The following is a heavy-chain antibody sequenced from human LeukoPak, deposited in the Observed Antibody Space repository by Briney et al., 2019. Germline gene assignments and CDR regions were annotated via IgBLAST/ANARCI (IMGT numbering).Heavy chain of an antibody. V-gene: IGHV1-46*01. CDR3: ARDTRDIAAAGLNWFDP. Sequence: GASVKVSCKASGYTFTSYYMHWVRQAPGQGLEWMGIINPSGGSTSYAQKFQGRVTMTRDTSTSTVYMELSSLRSEDTAVYYCARDTRDIAAAGLNWFDPWGQGTLVTVSS. CDR1: GYTFTSYY. D-gene: IGHD6-13*01. CDR2: INPSGGST. J-gene: IGHJ5*02.